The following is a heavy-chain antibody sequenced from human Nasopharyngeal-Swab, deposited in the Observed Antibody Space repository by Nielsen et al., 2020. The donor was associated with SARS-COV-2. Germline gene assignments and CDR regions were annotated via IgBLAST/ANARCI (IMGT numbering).Heavy chain of an antibody. Sequence: SETLSLTCTVSGVSISSQYWSWIRQPPGKGLEWIGYISHNSDTNYNPSLKSRVTMFMDTSKNQFSLKLRSVTAADTAVYYCAKEGATGWFDPWGQGTLVTVSS. CDR2: ISHNSDT. J-gene: IGHJ5*02. CDR1: GVSISSQY. V-gene: IGHV4-59*11. CDR3: AKEGATGWFDP.